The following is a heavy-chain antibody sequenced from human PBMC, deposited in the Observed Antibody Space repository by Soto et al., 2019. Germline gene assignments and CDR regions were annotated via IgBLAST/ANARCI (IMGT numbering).Heavy chain of an antibody. D-gene: IGHD6-19*01. V-gene: IGHV5-51*01. CDR1: GYSFTSYW. CDR2: IYPGDSDT. CDR3: ATSTYSSGWDYYYYGMDV. J-gene: IGHJ6*02. Sequence: PGESLKISCKGSGYSFTSYWIGWVRQMPGKGLEWMGIIYPGDSDTRYSPSFQGQVTISADKSISTAYLQWSSLKASDTAMYYCATSTYSSGWDYYYYGMDVWGQGTTCTVS.